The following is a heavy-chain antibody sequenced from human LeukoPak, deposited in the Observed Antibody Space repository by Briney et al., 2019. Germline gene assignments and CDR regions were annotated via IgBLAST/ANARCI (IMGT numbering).Heavy chain of an antibody. Sequence: PGGSLRLSCAASGFTFSSYGMYWVRQAPGKGLEGVAVIWYDGSNKYYEDSVKGRFTISRDNSKNTLYLQMNSLRAEDTAVYYCARDRGQYCSGGSCYLYYYYYYGMDVWGQGTTVTVSS. CDR2: IWYDGSNK. J-gene: IGHJ6*02. D-gene: IGHD2-15*01. CDR1: GFTFSSYG. CDR3: ARDRGQYCSGGSCYLYYYYYYGMDV. V-gene: IGHV3-33*01.